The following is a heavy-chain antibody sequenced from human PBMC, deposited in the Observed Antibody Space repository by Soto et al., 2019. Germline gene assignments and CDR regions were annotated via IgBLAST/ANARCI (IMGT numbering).Heavy chain of an antibody. D-gene: IGHD3-22*01. CDR1: EFTFSDYA. Sequence: VRLSCAASEFTFSDYAMHWVRQAPGKGLEWVAVISDDGDKVFYADSMKDRLTISRDNSKSTLFLQLTSLGPEDTALYYCARAHCHDSSGPNGHAFDIWGQGTLVTVSS. CDR2: ISDDGDKV. V-gene: IGHV3-30-3*01. CDR3: ARAHCHDSSGPNGHAFDI. J-gene: IGHJ3*02.